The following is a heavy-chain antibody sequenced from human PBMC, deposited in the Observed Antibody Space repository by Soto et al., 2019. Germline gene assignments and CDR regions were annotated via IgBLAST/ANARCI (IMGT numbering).Heavy chain of an antibody. J-gene: IGHJ6*02. CDR2: IYYSGST. D-gene: IGHD6-6*01. CDR1: GGSISSGGYY. V-gene: IGHV4-31*03. Sequence: SETLSLTCTVSGGSISSGGYYWSWIRQHPGKGLEWIGYIYYSGSTYYNPSLKSRVTISVDTSKNQFSLKLSSVTAADTAVYYCARDSSSSVYYYGMDVWGQWTTVTVSS. CDR3: ARDSSSSVYYYGMDV.